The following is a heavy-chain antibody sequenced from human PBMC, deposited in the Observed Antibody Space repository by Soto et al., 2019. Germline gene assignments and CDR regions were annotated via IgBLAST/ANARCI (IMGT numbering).Heavy chain of an antibody. V-gene: IGHV4-34*01. CDR1: GGSFSGYY. Sequence: SETLSLTCAVYGGSFSGYYWSWIRQPPGKGLEWIGEINHSGSTNYNPSLKSRVTISVDTSKNQFSLKLSSVTAADTAVYYYARSWSSYYYGMDVWGQGTTVTVPS. D-gene: IGHD6-13*01. CDR3: ARSWSSYYYGMDV. CDR2: INHSGST. J-gene: IGHJ6*02.